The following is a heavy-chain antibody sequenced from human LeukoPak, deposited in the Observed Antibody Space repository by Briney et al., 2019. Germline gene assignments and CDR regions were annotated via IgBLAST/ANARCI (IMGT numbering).Heavy chain of an antibody. J-gene: IGHJ6*03. CDR3: AREPYGGDYYMDV. V-gene: IGHV3-23*01. Sequence: PGGSPRLSCAASGFTFSSYAMSWVRQAPGKGLEWVSAISGSGGSTYYADSVKGRFTISRGNSKNTRYLQMNSLRAEDTAVYYCAREPYGGDYYMDVWGKGTTVTVSS. CDR2: ISGSGGST. D-gene: IGHD3-10*01. CDR1: GFTFSSYA.